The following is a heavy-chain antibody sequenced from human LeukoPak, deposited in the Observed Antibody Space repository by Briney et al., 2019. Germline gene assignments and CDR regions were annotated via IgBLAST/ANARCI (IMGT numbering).Heavy chain of an antibody. Sequence: GGSLRLSCAASGFTFSSYAMHWVRQAPAKGLEWVAVISYDGSNKYYAHSVKGRFTISRDNSKNTLYLQMNSLRAEDKAVYYCAKRGEGVSNRWYMNNWFDPWGQGTRVTVSS. CDR1: GFTFSSYA. CDR2: ISYDGSNK. V-gene: IGHV3-30*04. D-gene: IGHD6-13*01. CDR3: AKRGEGVSNRWYMNNWFDP. J-gene: IGHJ5*02.